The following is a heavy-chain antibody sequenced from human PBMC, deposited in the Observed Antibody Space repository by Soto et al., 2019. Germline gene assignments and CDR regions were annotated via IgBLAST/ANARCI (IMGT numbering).Heavy chain of an antibody. V-gene: IGHV3-9*01. Sequence: GGSLRLSCAASGFTFDDYAMHWVRQAPGKGLEWVSGISWNSGSIGYADSVKGRFTISRDNAKNSLYLQMNSLRAEDTALYYCAKDIGYSPIAARTGAFDIWGQGTMVTVSS. D-gene: IGHD6-6*01. CDR2: ISWNSGSI. CDR1: GFTFDDYA. CDR3: AKDIGYSPIAARTGAFDI. J-gene: IGHJ3*02.